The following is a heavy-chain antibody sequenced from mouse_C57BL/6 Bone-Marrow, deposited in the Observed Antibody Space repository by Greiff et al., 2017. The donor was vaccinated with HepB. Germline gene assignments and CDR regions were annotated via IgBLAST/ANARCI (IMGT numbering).Heavy chain of an antibody. CDR3: TRNEGYYFDY. D-gene: IGHD1-2*01. CDR1: GYTFTSYW. V-gene: IGHV1-5*01. Sequence: VQLQQSGTVLARPGASVKMSCKTSGYTFTSYWMHWVKQRPGQGLEWIGAIYPGNSDTSYNQKFTGKAKLTAVTSASTAYMELSSLTNEDSAFYYCTRNEGYYFDYWGQGTTLTVSS. J-gene: IGHJ2*01. CDR2: IYPGNSDT.